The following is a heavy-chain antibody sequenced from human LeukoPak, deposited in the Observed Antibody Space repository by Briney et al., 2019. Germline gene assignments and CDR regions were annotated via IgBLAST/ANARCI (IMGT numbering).Heavy chain of an antibody. Sequence: GGSLRLSCAASGLTFRNYGMHWVRQAPGKGLEWVAIISYDGSNKYYADSVRGRFTISKDNSQNTLYLQMNSLRAEDTAVYYCASHRGDYATGYFDYWGQGTLVTVSS. V-gene: IGHV3-30*03. CDR1: GLTFRNYG. CDR3: ASHRGDYATGYFDY. CDR2: ISYDGSNK. J-gene: IGHJ4*02. D-gene: IGHD1-1*01.